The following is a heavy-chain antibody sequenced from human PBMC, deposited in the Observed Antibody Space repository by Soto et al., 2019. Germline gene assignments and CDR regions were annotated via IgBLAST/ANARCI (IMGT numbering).Heavy chain of an antibody. CDR3: ARDYSNYFDY. D-gene: IGHD4-4*01. CDR2: ISYDGSNK. CDR1: GFTFSSYA. J-gene: IGHJ4*02. Sequence: QVQLLESGGGVVQPGRSLRLSCAASGFTFSSYAMHWVRQAPGKGLEWVAVISYDGSNKYYADSVKGRFTISRDNSKNTLYLQMNSLRAEATAVYYCARDYSNYFDYWGQGTLVTVAS. V-gene: IGHV3-30-3*01.